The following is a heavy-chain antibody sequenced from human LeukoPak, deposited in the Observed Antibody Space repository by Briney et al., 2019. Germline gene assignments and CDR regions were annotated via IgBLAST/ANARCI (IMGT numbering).Heavy chain of an antibody. Sequence: ASVKVSCKASGYTFTSYGISWVRQAPGQGLEWMGWISAYNGNTNYAQKLQGRVTMTTDTSTSTAYMELRSLRSDDTAVYYCARRAPYCGGDCYPDYWGQGTPVTVSS. D-gene: IGHD2-21*02. CDR1: GYTFTSYG. CDR2: ISAYNGNT. V-gene: IGHV1-18*01. J-gene: IGHJ4*02. CDR3: ARRAPYCGGDCYPDY.